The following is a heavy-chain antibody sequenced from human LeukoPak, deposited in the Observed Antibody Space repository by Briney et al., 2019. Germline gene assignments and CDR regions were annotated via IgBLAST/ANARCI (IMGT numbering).Heavy chain of an antibody. D-gene: IGHD2-2*02. CDR3: ARDNRDHCSSTSCYTYSDY. J-gene: IGHJ4*02. CDR1: GFTFSSAW. CDR2: IKSKTDGGTT. Sequence: GGSLRLSCAASGFTFSSAWMSWVRQAPGKGLEWVGRIKSKTDGGTTDYAAPVKGRFTISRDDSKNTLYLQMNSLKTEDTAVYYCARDNRDHCSSTSCYTYSDYWGQGTLVTVSS. V-gene: IGHV3-15*01.